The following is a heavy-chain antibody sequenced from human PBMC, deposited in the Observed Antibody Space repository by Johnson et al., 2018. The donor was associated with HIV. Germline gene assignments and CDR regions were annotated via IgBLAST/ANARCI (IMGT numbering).Heavy chain of an antibody. J-gene: IGHJ3*01. CDR2: IKQDGSEN. CDR1: GFTFSSYW. Sequence: VQLVESGGGLVQPGDSLRLSCVASGFTFSSYWMNWVRQTPGKGLEWVANIKQDGSENYYVDSVKGRFTISRDNAKNSLYLQMNSLRAEDTAVYYCARVGAITIFGVVIIDEAFDVWGQGTVVTVSS. CDR3: ARVGAITIFGVVIIDEAFDV. D-gene: IGHD3-3*01. V-gene: IGHV3-7*02.